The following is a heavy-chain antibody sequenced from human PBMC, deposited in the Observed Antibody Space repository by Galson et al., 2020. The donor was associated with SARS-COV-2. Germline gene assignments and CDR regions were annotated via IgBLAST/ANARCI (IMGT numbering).Heavy chain of an antibody. D-gene: IGHD4-17*01. J-gene: IGHJ6*02. CDR2: ISYDGSNK. CDR1: GFTFSSYA. Sequence: GGSLRLSCAASGFTFSSYAMHWVRQAPGKGLEWVAVISYDGSNKYYADSVKGRFTISRDNSKHTLYLQMNSLRAEDTAVYYCASEEGLTTVTIHYYGMDVWGQGTTVTVSS. V-gene: IGHV3-30-3*01. CDR3: ASEEGLTTVTIHYYGMDV.